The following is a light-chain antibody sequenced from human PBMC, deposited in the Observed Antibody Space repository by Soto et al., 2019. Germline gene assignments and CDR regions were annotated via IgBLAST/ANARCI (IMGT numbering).Light chain of an antibody. J-gene: IGLJ1*01. CDR3: SSYTSSSTLV. V-gene: IGLV2-14*01. CDR2: EVS. Sequence: QSVLTQPASVSGSPGQSITISCTGTSIDVGGYNYVSWYQQHPGKAPKLMIYEVSNRPSGVSNRFSGSKSGNTASLTISGLQAEDDADYYCSSYTSSSTLVFGTGTKLTVL. CDR1: SIDVGGYNY.